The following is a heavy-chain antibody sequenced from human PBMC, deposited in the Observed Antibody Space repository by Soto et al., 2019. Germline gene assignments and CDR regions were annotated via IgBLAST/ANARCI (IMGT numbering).Heavy chain of an antibody. V-gene: IGHV5-51*01. CDR2: IYPGDSDT. D-gene: IGHD3-22*01. J-gene: IGHJ3*02. CDR1: GYSFTSYR. Sequence: GESLKISCEGSGYSFTSYRISWVRQMPGKGLEWMGIIYPGDSDTRYSPSFQGQVTISADKSISTAYLQWSSLKASDTAMYYCARPVIKYYYDSSGYYPSPQLDAFDIWVQGTMVTVSS. CDR3: ARPVIKYYYDSSGYYPSPQLDAFDI.